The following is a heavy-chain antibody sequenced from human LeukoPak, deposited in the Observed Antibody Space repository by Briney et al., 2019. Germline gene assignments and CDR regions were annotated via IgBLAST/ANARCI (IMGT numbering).Heavy chain of an antibody. CDR2: ISSGGSAI. V-gene: IGHV3-11*04. Sequence: GGSLRLSCAASGFTFSDYCMSWIRQTPGKGLEWLSYISSGGSAIYYADSVKGRFTISRDNSKNTLYLQMNSLRAEDTAVYYCAREWRGGSFSYYYYMDVWGKGTTVTVSS. CDR3: AREWRGGSFSYYYYMDV. J-gene: IGHJ6*03. CDR1: GFTFSDYC. D-gene: IGHD1-26*01.